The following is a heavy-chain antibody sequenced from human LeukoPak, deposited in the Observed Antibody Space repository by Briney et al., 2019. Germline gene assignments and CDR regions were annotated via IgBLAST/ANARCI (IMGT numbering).Heavy chain of an antibody. J-gene: IGHJ5*02. D-gene: IGHD2-2*02. CDR1: GGSISSYY. CDR2: IYYSGST. Sequence: PSETLSLTCTVSGGSISSYYWSWIRQPPGKGLEWIGYIYYSGSTNYNPSLKSRVTISVDTSKNQFSLKLSSVTAADTAVYYCARGEYQLIYGLFDPWGQGTLVTVSS. V-gene: IGHV4-59*01. CDR3: ARGEYQLIYGLFDP.